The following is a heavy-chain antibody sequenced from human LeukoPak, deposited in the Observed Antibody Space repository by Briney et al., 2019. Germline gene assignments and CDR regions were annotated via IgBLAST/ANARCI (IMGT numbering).Heavy chain of an antibody. Sequence: GGSLRLSCAASGFTFSRHWMNWVRQAPGKGLEWVANVKEDATEKNYVDSVKGRFTISRDNAKNSLYLQMNSLRAEDTAVYYCATPLDYYDSSGYHRGGDWGQGTLVTVSS. CDR2: VKEDATEK. V-gene: IGHV3-7*03. J-gene: IGHJ4*02. CDR3: ATPLDYYDSSGYHRGGD. D-gene: IGHD3-22*01. CDR1: GFTFSRHW.